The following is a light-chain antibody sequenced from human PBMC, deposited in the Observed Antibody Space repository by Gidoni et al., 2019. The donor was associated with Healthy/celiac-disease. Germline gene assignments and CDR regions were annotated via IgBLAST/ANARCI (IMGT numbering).Light chain of an antibody. CDR2: LGS. Sequence: DIVLTPSTLSLPVTPGEPASISCRSSQSLLHSNGYNYLDWYLQKPGQSPQLLIYLGSNRASGVPDRFSGSGSGTDFTLKISRVEAEDVGVYYCMQALQTHTFGQGTKLEIK. CDR1: QSLLHSNGYNY. CDR3: MQALQTHT. V-gene: IGKV2-28*01. J-gene: IGKJ2*01.